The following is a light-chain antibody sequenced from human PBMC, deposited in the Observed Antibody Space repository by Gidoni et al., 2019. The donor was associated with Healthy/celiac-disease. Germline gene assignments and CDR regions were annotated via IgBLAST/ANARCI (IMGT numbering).Light chain of an antibody. J-gene: IGLJ3*02. CDR2: DNN. V-gene: IGLV1-51*01. CDR1: SSNIGNNY. CDR3: GTWDSSLSELV. Sequence: QSVLTQPPSVSAAPGQKVTISCSGSSSNIGNNYVSWYQQLPGTAPKLLIYDNNKRPSGIPDRFSGPKSGTSATLGITGLQTGDEADYYCGTWDSSLSELVFGGGTKLTVL.